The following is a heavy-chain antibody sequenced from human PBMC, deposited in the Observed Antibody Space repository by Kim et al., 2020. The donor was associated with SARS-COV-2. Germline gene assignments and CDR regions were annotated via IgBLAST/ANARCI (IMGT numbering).Heavy chain of an antibody. CDR1: GGSISSGGYY. Sequence: SETLSLTCTVSGGSISSGGYYWSWIRQHPGKGLEWIGYIYYSGSTYYNPSLKSRVTISVDTSKNQFSLKLSSVTAADTAVYYCARAMATRYFDWSPIPYSYGFCFDYWGQGTLVTVSS. CDR2: IYYSGST. CDR3: ARAMATRYFDWSPIPYSYGFCFDY. J-gene: IGHJ4*02. D-gene: IGHD3-9*01. V-gene: IGHV4-31*03.